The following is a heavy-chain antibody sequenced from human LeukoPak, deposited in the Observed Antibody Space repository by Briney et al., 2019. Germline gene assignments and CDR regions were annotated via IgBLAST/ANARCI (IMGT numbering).Heavy chain of an antibody. V-gene: IGHV3-30*02. CDR3: AKDIDYYGSGSFLDY. CDR1: GFSLSRYW. CDR2: ERFDGSNK. J-gene: IGHJ4*02. D-gene: IGHD3-10*01. Sequence: GGSQRLSCAASGFSLSRYWMSWVRQAPGKGLEWVAFERFDGSNKYYADSVKGRFTISRDNSKNTLYLQMNSLRPEDTAVYYCAKDIDYYGSGSFLDYWGQGTLVTVSS.